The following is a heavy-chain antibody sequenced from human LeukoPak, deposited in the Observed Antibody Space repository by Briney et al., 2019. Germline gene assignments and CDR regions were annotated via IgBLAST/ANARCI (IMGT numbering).Heavy chain of an antibody. CDR2: VSSSGST. CDR1: GGSFTSDASF. J-gene: IGHJ4*02. Sequence: SETLSLTCDVSGGSFTSDASFWALIRQPPGKGLEWIGTVSSSGSTSYNPSLESRVTISVDMSKNQFSLKLSSVTAADTAVYYCARGPVRGYYGSGSYFFDYWGQGTLVTVSS. CDR3: ARGPVRGYYGSGSYFFDY. D-gene: IGHD3-10*01. V-gene: IGHV4-39*07.